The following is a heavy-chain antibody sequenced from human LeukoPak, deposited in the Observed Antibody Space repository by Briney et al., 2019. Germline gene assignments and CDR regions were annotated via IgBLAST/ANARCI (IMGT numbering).Heavy chain of an antibody. Sequence: SETLSLTCTVSGGSISSGGHYWSWIRQPAGKGLEYLGRISSTGSTNYNPSLRSRVTISADTSKNHFSLKLTSVTAADTAVYYCARDQTYSGSGIYTYFDYWGQGILVTVSS. D-gene: IGHD3-10*01. CDR2: ISSTGST. J-gene: IGHJ4*02. CDR1: GGSISSGGHY. CDR3: ARDQTYSGSGIYTYFDY. V-gene: IGHV4-61*02.